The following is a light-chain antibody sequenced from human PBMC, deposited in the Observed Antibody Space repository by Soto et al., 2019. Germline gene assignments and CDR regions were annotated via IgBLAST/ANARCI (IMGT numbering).Light chain of an antibody. CDR3: QQYGSSPPT. J-gene: IGKJ1*01. V-gene: IGKV3-20*01. Sequence: EIVMTQSPATLSVSPGERATLSCRASQSVSSSYLAWYQQKPGQAPRLXIYGASSRATGIPDRFSGSGSGTDFTLTISRLEPEDFAVYYCQQYGSSPPTFGQGTNVYIK. CDR1: QSVSSSY. CDR2: GAS.